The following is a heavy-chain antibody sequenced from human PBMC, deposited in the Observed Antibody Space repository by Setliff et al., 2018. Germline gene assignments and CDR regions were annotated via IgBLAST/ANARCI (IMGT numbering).Heavy chain of an antibody. CDR2: ISRGGNTI. Sequence: GGSLRLSCAASGFTFSDYYMNWIRQAPGKGLEWVSYISRGGNTIYYADSVKGRFTISRDNAKNSLYLQMNSLRGEDTAVYYCARDGGEYWGQGTLVTVSS. V-gene: IGHV3-11*04. CDR1: GFTFSDYY. J-gene: IGHJ4*02. D-gene: IGHD3-16*01. CDR3: ARDGGEY.